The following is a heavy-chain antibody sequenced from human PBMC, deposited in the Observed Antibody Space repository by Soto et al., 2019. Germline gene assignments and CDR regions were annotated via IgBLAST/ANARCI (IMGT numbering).Heavy chain of an antibody. J-gene: IGHJ6*02. V-gene: IGHV1-69*06. CDR1: GGTFNSHA. CDR2: IIPIFSTP. D-gene: IGHD2-2*01. CDR3: AREHSSTWSSAMDV. Sequence: QVQLVQSGAEVKKPGSSVKVSCKASGGTFNSHAISWVRQAPGQGLEWMGGIIPIFSTPNYAQKFQGRVTITAGKSTITAYMELRSLRSEATAVYYCAREHSSTWSSAMDVWGQGTTVTVSS.